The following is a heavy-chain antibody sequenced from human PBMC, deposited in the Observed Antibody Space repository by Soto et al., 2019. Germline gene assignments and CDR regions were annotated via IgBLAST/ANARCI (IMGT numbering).Heavy chain of an antibody. CDR2: ISAYNGNT. V-gene: IGHV1-18*01. J-gene: IGHJ4*02. D-gene: IGHD6-19*01. Sequence: ASVEVSCRASGYTFTSYGISWVRQAPGQGLEWMGWISAYNGNTNYAQKLQGRVTMTTGTSTSTAYMELRSLRSDDTAVYYWARDSGEAVAGELDYWGQGTLVTVSS. CDR3: ARDSGEAVAGELDY. CDR1: GYTFTSYG.